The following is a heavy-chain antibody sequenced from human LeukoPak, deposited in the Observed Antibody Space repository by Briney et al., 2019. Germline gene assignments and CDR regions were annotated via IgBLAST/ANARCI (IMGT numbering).Heavy chain of an antibody. V-gene: IGHV1-3*01. Sequence: GASVKVSCKSSGYTFTSYAMHWVRQAPGQKLEWMGWINAGNGDTKYSQKFQGRVTITRDTSASTVYMELSSLRSEDTAVSYCERCGPGSTSCYNKGHIGMDVWGKGTTVTVSS. CDR1: GYTFTSYA. J-gene: IGHJ6*04. CDR3: ERCGPGSTSCYNKGHIGMDV. D-gene: IGHD2-2*02. CDR2: INAGNGDT.